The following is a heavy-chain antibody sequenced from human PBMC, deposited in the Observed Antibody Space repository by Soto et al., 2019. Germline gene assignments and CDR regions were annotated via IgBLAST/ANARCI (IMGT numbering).Heavy chain of an antibody. D-gene: IGHD2-15*01. CDR3: ARVSPDSCYRASDV. CDR2: INEDGSER. V-gene: IGHV3-7*01. Sequence: GGSLRLSCAASGFTFNKYWMSWARQAPGKGLEWVATINEDGSERHYVDSVKGRFTISRDSAKESLYLQMNSLRAEDTAVYYCARVSPDSCYRASDVWGQGTMVTVSS. CDR1: GFTFNKYW. J-gene: IGHJ3*01.